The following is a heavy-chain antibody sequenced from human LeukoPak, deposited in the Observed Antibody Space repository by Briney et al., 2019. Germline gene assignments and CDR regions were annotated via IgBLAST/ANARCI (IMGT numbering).Heavy chain of an antibody. CDR3: AKKRFPGGGGNSWDY. CDR1: GFTFDDYA. V-gene: IGHV3-9*01. Sequence: GRSLRLSCAASGFTFDDYAMHWVRQAPGKGLEWVSGISWNSGSIGYADSVKGRFTISRDNAKNSLYLQMNSLRAEDTAVYYCAKKRFPGGGGNSWDYWAPETLVTVPS. CDR2: ISWNSGSI. J-gene: IGHJ4*02. D-gene: IGHD3-16*01.